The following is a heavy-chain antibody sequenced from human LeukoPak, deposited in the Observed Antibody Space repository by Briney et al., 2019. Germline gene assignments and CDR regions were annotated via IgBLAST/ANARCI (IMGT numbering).Heavy chain of an antibody. V-gene: IGHV4-4*07. CDR1: GGSIHSY. J-gene: IGHJ5*02. CDR2: ISGSGTI. Sequence: SETLSLTCTVSGGSIHSYWSWIRQPAGKGLEWIGRISGSGTITYNPALQSRLTISIDTSKNQFSLKLSSVTAADTAVYYCAREITDSGYVGWFDPWGQGTLVTVSS. CDR3: AREITDSGYVGWFDP. D-gene: IGHD5-12*01.